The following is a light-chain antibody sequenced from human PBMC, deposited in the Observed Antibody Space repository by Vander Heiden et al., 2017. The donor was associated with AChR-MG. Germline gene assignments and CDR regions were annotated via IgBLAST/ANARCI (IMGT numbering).Light chain of an antibody. CDR1: QSVSSSY. J-gene: IGKJ2*01. CDR3: QQYGSSPET. CDR2: GAS. V-gene: IGKV3-20*01. Sequence: DIVLTQPPGTLSLSPADRATLSCRASQSVSSSYLAWYQQKPGQAPRLLIYGASSRATGIPDRFSGSGSGTDFTLTISRLEPEDFAVYYCQQYGSSPETFGQGTKLEIK.